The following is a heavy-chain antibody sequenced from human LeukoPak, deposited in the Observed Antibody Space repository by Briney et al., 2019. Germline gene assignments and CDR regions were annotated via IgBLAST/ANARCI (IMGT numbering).Heavy chain of an antibody. J-gene: IGHJ3*02. CDR2: ISSSSSYI. Sequence: KPGGSLRLSCAASGFTFSSYSMNWVRQAPGKGLEWVSSISSSSSYIYYPDSVQCRFPISRDNSKNTLYLQMNSLRAEDTALYYCARDPDYSSSWYGDAFDIWGQGTMVTVSS. CDR3: ARDPDYSSSWYGDAFDI. D-gene: IGHD6-13*01. CDR1: GFTFSSYS. V-gene: IGHV3-21*01.